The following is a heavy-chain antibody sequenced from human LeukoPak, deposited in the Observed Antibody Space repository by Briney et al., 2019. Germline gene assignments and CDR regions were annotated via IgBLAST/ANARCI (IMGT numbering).Heavy chain of an antibody. CDR2: ISYDGSNK. CDR1: GFTFSSYA. Sequence: GRSLRLSCAASGFTFSSYAMHWVRQAPGKGLEWVAVISYDGSNKYYADSVKGRFTISRDNSKNTLYLQMNSLRAEDTAVYYCARGRYCSGGSCYGRLFDYWGQGTLVTVSS. J-gene: IGHJ4*02. CDR3: ARGRYCSGGSCYGRLFDY. V-gene: IGHV3-30*04. D-gene: IGHD2-15*01.